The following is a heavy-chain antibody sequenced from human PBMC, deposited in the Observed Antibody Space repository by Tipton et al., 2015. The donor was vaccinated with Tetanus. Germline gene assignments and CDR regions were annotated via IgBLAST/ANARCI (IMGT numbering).Heavy chain of an antibody. CDR2: VYSTMNS. CDR1: GGSISSSNW. D-gene: IGHD3-22*01. CDR3: ARVSRYYYDSSIGMDV. J-gene: IGHJ6*02. V-gene: IGHV4-4*02. Sequence: TLSLTCAVSGGSISSSNWWSWIRQHPGKGLEWIGYVYSTMNSNYNPSLQSRVAISVDKSKNQFSLKLSSVTAADTAVYYCARVSRYYYDSSIGMDVWGQGTTVTVSS.